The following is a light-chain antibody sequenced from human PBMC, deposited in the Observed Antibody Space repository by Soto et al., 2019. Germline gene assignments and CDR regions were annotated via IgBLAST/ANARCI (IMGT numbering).Light chain of an antibody. V-gene: IGKV3-20*01. Sequence: EIVLTQSPGTLSLSPGDTATLSCRASQAVSSSYLAWYQQKPGQAPRVVIYDASTRAAGIPDRFSGSGYGADFTLTISNMEPEDFAVYYCQRYGMWYIFGQGTKLEIK. CDR3: QRYGMWYI. CDR1: QAVSSSY. CDR2: DAS. J-gene: IGKJ2*01.